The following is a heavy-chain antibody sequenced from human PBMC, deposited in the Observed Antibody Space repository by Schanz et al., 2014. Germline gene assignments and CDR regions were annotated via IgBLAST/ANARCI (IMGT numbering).Heavy chain of an antibody. J-gene: IGHJ3*02. CDR2: IIPILGIA. Sequence: QVQLVQSGSEVKKPGSSMKVSCKASGGTFNSYTINWVRQAPGQGLEWMGRIIPILGIANYAQNFQGRVTITADKSTSTAYMELSSLRSDDTAVYYCARGGGPEDVFDIWGQGTILTVSS. CDR3: ARGGGPEDVFDI. CDR1: GGTFNSYT. V-gene: IGHV1-69*04. D-gene: IGHD5-12*01.